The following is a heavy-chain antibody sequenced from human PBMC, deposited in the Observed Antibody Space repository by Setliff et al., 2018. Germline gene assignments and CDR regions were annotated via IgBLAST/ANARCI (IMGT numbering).Heavy chain of an antibody. Sequence: PGGSLRLSCAASGFTFGNYAMHWVRQVPGKGLEWVSGISWDSSSLRYADSVKGRFTISRDNAKNFLYLEMNSLRADDKAFYYCGKGSGAEAEGVYYYMDVWGKGTRVTVSS. CDR3: GKGSGAEAEGVYYYMDV. CDR1: GFTFGNYA. V-gene: IGHV3-9*01. J-gene: IGHJ6*03. D-gene: IGHD6-19*01. CDR2: ISWDSSSL.